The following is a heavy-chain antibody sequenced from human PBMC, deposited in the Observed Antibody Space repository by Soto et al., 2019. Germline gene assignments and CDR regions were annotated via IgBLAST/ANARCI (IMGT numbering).Heavy chain of an antibody. CDR2: ISHDGEKQ. D-gene: IGHD3-3*01. CDR3: ARELSLYGVALDY. CDR1: GFSFDIYT. V-gene: IGHV3-30*04. J-gene: IGHJ4*02. Sequence: QVQLVESGGGVVQPGKSLRLSCSVFGFSFDIYTMHWVRQAPGKGLEWVAVISHDGEKQYYADSVKGRFTISRDNSQNTMSLQMSSLRTADTAVYYCARELSLYGVALDYWGQGTLVTVSS.